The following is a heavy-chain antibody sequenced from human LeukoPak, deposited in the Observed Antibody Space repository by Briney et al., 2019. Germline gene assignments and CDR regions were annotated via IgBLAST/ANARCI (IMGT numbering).Heavy chain of an antibody. V-gene: IGHV3-11*01. CDR2: ISGSGSDI. D-gene: IGHD6-13*01. Sequence: PGGSLRLSCVVSGFGFSDSYMTWIRQTPGKGLEWLAYISGSGSDIYYADSVKGRFTISRDNAKNSLYLQMNSLRPDDTALYYCAKARLPNSSSWYYFDYWGQGTLVTVSS. CDR3: AKARLPNSSSWYYFDY. CDR1: GFGFSDSY. J-gene: IGHJ4*02.